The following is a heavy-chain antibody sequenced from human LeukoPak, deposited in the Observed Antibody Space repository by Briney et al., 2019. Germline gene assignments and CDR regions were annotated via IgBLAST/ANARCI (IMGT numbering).Heavy chain of an antibody. CDR3: ARGLNNRKSGRRFDVFEI. CDR1: GGSISSYY. D-gene: IGHD3-3*01. CDR2: IYYSGST. Sequence: NPSETLSLTCTVSGGSISSYYWSWIRQPPGKGLEWIGYIYYSGSTNYNPSLKSRVTISVDTSKNQFSLRLSSVTAADTAVYYCARGLNNRKSGRRFDVFEIWGQGTMVTVSS. V-gene: IGHV4-59*01. J-gene: IGHJ3*02.